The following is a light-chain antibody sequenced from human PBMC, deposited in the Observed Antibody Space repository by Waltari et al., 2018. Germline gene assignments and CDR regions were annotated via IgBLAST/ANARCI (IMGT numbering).Light chain of an antibody. CDR1: STDPDDYNF. CDR3: SSYGGSSTLV. J-gene: IGLJ2*01. V-gene: IGLV2-8*01. CDR2: EVT. Sequence: QSALTQPPSASGSPGQSVTISCTGTSTDPDDYNFVAWYQQQPGKAPQLIIHEVTKRAPGVPDRFSGSRSATTASLTVSGLQYEDEGDYYCSSYGGSSTLVFGGGTKLTVL.